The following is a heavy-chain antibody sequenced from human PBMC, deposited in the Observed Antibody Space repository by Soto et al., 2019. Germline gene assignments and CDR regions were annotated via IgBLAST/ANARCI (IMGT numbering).Heavy chain of an antibody. Sequence: QVQLVQSGAEVKKPGSSVKVSCKASGGTFSRYAVSWVRQAPGQGLEWMGGIIPVLGTINYAQKFQGRVTITADESTSTAYMELSSLRSEDTAVYYCARDGLIRGAIIGNFDYWGQGTLVTVSS. J-gene: IGHJ4*02. D-gene: IGHD3-10*01. CDR3: ARDGLIRGAIIGNFDY. CDR2: IIPVLGTI. CDR1: GGTFSRYA. V-gene: IGHV1-69*01.